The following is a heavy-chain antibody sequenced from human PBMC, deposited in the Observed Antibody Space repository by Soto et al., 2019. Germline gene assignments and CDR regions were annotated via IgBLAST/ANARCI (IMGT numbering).Heavy chain of an antibody. V-gene: IGHV3-23*01. CDR3: ARDRSYYDSGYLYERAFDY. CDR1: GFTFSSYS. J-gene: IGHJ4*02. D-gene: IGHD3-22*01. Sequence: GVSLRLSFAASGFTFSSYSMNWVRQAPGKGLEWVSAISGSAATTHFADSVKGRFTISRDNSKNTLYLQMNSLRAEDTAVYYCARDRSYYDSGYLYERAFDYWGQGTLVTVSS. CDR2: ISGSAATT.